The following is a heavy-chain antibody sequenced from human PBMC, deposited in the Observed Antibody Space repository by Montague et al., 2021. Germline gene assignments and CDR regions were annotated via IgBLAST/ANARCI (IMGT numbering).Heavy chain of an antibody. CDR1: GFTFSSYD. CDR2: IGTAGDT. Sequence: SLRLSCAASGFTFSSYDMHWVRQATGKGLEWVSAIGTAGDTYYPGSVKGRFTISRENAKNSLYLQMNSLRAGDTAVYYCARGAHSSGYYGYYYCYGMDVWGQGTTVTVSS. CDR3: ARGAHSSGYYGYYYCYGMDV. J-gene: IGHJ6*02. D-gene: IGHD3-22*01. V-gene: IGHV3-13*04.